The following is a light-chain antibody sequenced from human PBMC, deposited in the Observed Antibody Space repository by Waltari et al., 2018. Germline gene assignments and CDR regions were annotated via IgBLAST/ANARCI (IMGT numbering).Light chain of an antibody. CDR1: QSISSY. J-gene: IGKJ3*01. V-gene: IGKV1-39*01. Sequence: DIQMTQSPSSLSASVGDRVTITCRASQSISSYLNWYQQKPGKAPNLLIYSTSTLQTGVPSRFSGSGSGTDFTLTISSLQPEDFSTYYCQQTYSKPVTFGPGTKVDIK. CDR2: STS. CDR3: QQTYSKPVT.